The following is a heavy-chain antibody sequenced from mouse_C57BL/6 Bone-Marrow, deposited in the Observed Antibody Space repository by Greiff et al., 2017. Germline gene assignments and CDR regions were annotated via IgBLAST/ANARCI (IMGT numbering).Heavy chain of an antibody. Sequence: QVQLQQSGAELARPGASVKLSCKASGYTFTSYGISWVKQRTGQGLEWIGEIYPGSGNTYYNEKFKGKATLTADKSSSTAYMELRSLTSEDSAVYFCASTAQEGFAYWGQGTLVTVSA. CDR2: IYPGSGNT. D-gene: IGHD3-2*02. J-gene: IGHJ3*01. CDR3: ASTAQEGFAY. V-gene: IGHV1-81*01. CDR1: GYTFTSYG.